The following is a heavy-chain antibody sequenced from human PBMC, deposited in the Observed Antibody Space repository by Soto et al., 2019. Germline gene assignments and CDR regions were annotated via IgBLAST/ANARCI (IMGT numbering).Heavy chain of an antibody. J-gene: IGHJ6*02. D-gene: IGHD3-16*01. CDR3: ARNVLGGFFYGMDV. Sequence: SETLSLTCSVSGGSVSSRSYYWGWIRQPPGKGLEWIGSVYYTGSTYYNPSLKSRVAISDEMSKTQFSLKLSSVTAADTALYYCARNVLGGFFYGMDVWGQGTTVTVSS. V-gene: IGHV4-39*01. CDR2: VYYTGST. CDR1: GGSVSSRSYY.